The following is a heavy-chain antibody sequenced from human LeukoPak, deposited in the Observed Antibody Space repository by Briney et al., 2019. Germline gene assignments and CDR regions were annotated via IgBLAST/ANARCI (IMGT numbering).Heavy chain of an antibody. Sequence: PSGTLSLTCAVSGGSISSSNWWSWVRQPPGKGLEWIGEIYHSGSTNYNPSLKSRVTISLDKSKNQFSLKLYSVTAADTAAYYCARASHDYGDYSHFDYWGQGTLVTVSS. CDR1: GGSISSSNW. CDR2: IYHSGST. V-gene: IGHV4-4*02. J-gene: IGHJ4*02. CDR3: ARASHDYGDYSHFDY. D-gene: IGHD4-17*01.